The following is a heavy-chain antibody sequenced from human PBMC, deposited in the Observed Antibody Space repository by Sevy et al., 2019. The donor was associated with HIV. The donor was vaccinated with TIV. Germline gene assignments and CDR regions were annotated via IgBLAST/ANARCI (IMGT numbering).Heavy chain of an antibody. Sequence: GGSLRLSCAASGFAFSSHAMHWVRQAPGKGLEWVAVISHEGTETFYAASVEGRFTISRDNSTNMLSLQINSLRPEDTAVYYCARDGGYSIKWYPLYWGHGTLVTASS. CDR3: ARDGGYSIKWYPLY. V-gene: IGHV3-30-3*01. D-gene: IGHD6-13*01. J-gene: IGHJ4*01. CDR1: GFAFSSHA. CDR2: ISHEGTET.